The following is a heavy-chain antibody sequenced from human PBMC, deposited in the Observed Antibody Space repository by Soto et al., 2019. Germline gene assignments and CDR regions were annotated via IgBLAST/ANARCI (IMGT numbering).Heavy chain of an antibody. CDR1: GFTFSEYG. CDR3: LRGYHSRPWGIDGMDV. J-gene: IGHJ6*02. V-gene: IGHV3-23*01. D-gene: IGHD5-12*01. Sequence: EVQLLESGGGLVQPGGSLRLSCVASGFTFSEYGMSWVRQAPGKGLEWVSSIIGSGGSTYYADSVKGRFTISRDNSKNTLYVQMNSLRAEDTAVYYCLRGYHSRPWGIDGMDVWGQGTTVTVSS. CDR2: IIGSGGST.